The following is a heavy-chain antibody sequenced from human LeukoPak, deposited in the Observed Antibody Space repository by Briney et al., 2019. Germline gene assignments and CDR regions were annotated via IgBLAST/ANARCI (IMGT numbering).Heavy chain of an antibody. CDR1: GFTFSRSW. D-gene: IGHD2-2*02. CDR3: AAWADRGYTY. CDR2: INPDGNEK. Sequence: PGGSLRLSCAASGFTFSRSWMNWIRQAPGKGLEWVANINPDGNEKRFVDSVEGRFTMSRDNAKNPLYLQMNRLRVEDTGIYYCAAWADRGYTYWGQGVLVTVSS. V-gene: IGHV3-7*01. J-gene: IGHJ4*02.